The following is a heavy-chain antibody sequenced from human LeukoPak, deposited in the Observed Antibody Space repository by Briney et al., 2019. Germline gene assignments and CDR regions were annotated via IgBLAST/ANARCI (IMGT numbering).Heavy chain of an antibody. CDR1: GFTFSNYW. CDR3: ARDFWGAYRVDYFDY. J-gene: IGHJ4*02. CDR2: IKQDGSET. V-gene: IGHV3-7*01. D-gene: IGHD3-3*01. Sequence: GGSLRLSCAASGFTFSNYWMNWVRRAPGKGLEWVANIKQDGSETYYVDSVRGRFTISRDNAKNSLYLQMNSLRAEDTAVYYCARDFWGAYRVDYFDYWGQGTLVTVSS.